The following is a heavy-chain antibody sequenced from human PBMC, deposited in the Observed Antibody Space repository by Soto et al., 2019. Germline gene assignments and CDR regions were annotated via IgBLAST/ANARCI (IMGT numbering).Heavy chain of an antibody. D-gene: IGHD6-13*01. CDR3: AKRQGIGAAAKNFDF. CDR2: ISAGGNLI. Sequence: PGGSLRLSCAASGFIFSNHVMSWVRQVPGKGLEWVSGISAGGNLIYYADSVRGRFTMSRDNSKSMLYLQMNSLRAEDTAVYFCAKRQGIGAAAKNFDFWGQGARVTVSS. V-gene: IGHV3-23*01. J-gene: IGHJ4*02. CDR1: GFIFSNHV.